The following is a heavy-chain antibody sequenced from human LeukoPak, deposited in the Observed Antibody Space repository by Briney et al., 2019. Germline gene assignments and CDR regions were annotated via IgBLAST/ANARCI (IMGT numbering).Heavy chain of an antibody. CDR1: ENTFTNYY. CDR3: ARDMSTRVTPISYAFDV. J-gene: IGHJ3*01. Sequence: ASVKVSCKASENTFTNYYMCWVRQAPGQGLEWLGIINPNGDRTNYAQTFQGRVTMTRDTSTTTVYMELSSLRSEDTAVYYCARDMSTRVTPISYAFDVWGQGTMVTVSS. D-gene: IGHD4-23*01. CDR2: INPNGDRT. V-gene: IGHV1-46*01.